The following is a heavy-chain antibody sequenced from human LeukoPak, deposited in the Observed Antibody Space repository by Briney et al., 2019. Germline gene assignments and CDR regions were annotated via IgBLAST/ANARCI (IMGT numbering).Heavy chain of an antibody. CDR1: GFTFSSYA. D-gene: IGHD6-13*01. J-gene: IGHJ4*02. CDR2: INHSGST. Sequence: GSLRLSCAASGFTFSSYAMSWIRQPPGKGLEWIGEINHSGSTNYNPSLKSRVTISIDTSKKQFSLKVNSVTAADTAVYYCARRSTPAGTDYWGQGTLVTVSS. CDR3: ARRSTPAGTDY. V-gene: IGHV4-34*01.